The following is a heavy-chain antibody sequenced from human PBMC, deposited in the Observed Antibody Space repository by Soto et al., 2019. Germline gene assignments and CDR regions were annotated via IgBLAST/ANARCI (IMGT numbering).Heavy chain of an antibody. Sequence: QVQLVQSGAELKKPGASVKVSCKASGYTFSNYDMNWVRQATGQGPEWIGWVNPNNGDTGYAQKFQGRVTLTTDIPTNTAYIELTHLRSKDTALYYCAKVLRKGSAIGFDYRGQGTLITVSS. CDR3: AKVLRKGSAIGFDY. V-gene: IGHV1-8*01. J-gene: IGHJ4*01. CDR2: VNPNNGDT. CDR1: GYTFSNYD. D-gene: IGHD3-10*01.